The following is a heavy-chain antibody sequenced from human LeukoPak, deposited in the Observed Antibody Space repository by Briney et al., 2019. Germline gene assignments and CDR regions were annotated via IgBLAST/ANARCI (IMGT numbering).Heavy chain of an antibody. D-gene: IGHD4-11*01. Sequence: SETLSLTCTVSGDSISSSSYYWGWIRQSPGKGLEWIGSIYYGGSTYYNPSLRSRVTMSVDTSKNQFSLKLSSVTAADTAVYYCARQGRNTYRFDTWGQGTLVTVSS. CDR1: GDSISSSSYY. J-gene: IGHJ5*02. V-gene: IGHV4-39*01. CDR3: ARQGRNTYRFDT. CDR2: IYYGGST.